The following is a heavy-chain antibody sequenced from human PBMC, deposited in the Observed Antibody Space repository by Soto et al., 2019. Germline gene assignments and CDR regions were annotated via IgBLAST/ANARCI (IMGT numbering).Heavy chain of an antibody. Sequence: ASVKVSCKASGYTFSSYGISWLRQAPGQGLEWMGWITAYNGNTNYAQKLQGRVTMTTDTSTSTAYMDLRSLRSEDTAVYYCARDRSLVREPCGYWGQGTLVTVSS. CDR3: ARDRSLVREPCGY. J-gene: IGHJ4*02. CDR1: GYTFSSYG. V-gene: IGHV1-18*01. D-gene: IGHD6-13*01. CDR2: ITAYNGNT.